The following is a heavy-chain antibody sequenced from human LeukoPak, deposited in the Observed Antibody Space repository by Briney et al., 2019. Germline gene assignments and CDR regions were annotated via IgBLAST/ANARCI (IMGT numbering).Heavy chain of an antibody. CDR1: GFTFSSYW. D-gene: IGHD4-23*01. CDR3: ARKKNSAYWYFDL. CDR2: IKQDGSEK. V-gene: IGHV3-7*01. J-gene: IGHJ2*01. Sequence: LAGGSLRLSCAASGFTFSSYWMSWVRQAPGKGLEWVANIKQDGSEKYYVDSVKGRFTISRDNAKNSLYLQMNSLRAEDTAVYYCARKKNSAYWYFDLWGRGTLVTVSS.